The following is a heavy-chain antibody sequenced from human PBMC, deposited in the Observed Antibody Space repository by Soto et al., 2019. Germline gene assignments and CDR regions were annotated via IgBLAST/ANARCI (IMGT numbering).Heavy chain of an antibody. CDR1: GFTFTSSA. V-gene: IGHV1-58*01. CDR2: IVVGSGNT. CDR3: AAEGLPYYGMDV. D-gene: IGHD2-21*01. Sequence: SVKVSCKASGFTFTSSAVQWVRQARGQRLEWIGWIVVGSGNTNYAQKFQERVTITRDMSTSTAYMELSSLRSEDTAVYYCAAEGLPYYGMDVWGQGTTVTVSS. J-gene: IGHJ6*02.